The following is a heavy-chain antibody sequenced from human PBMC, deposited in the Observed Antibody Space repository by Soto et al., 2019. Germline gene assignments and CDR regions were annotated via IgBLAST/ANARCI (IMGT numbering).Heavy chain of an antibody. CDR2: ISGSGGST. D-gene: IGHD2-2*01. Sequence: GGSLRLSCAASGFTFSSYAMSWVRQAPGKGLEWVSAISGSGGSTYYADSVKGRFTISRDNSKNTLYLQMNSLRAEDTAVYYCAKNPRSQLLSLSYYYYYMDVWGKGTTVTVSS. CDR1: GFTFSSYA. V-gene: IGHV3-23*01. J-gene: IGHJ6*03. CDR3: AKNPRSQLLSLSYYYYYMDV.